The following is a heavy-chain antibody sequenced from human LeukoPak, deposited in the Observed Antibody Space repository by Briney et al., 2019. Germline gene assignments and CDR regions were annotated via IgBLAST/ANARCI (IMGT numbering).Heavy chain of an antibody. D-gene: IGHD5-24*01. CDR3: VKGGLEMVTDPAGFFDY. V-gene: IGHV3-23*01. J-gene: IGHJ4*02. CDR1: GFVFTGFA. CDR2: ISGDGDTK. Sequence: PGGSLRLSCAASGFVFTGFAMSWVRQAPGKGLEWVSSISGDGDTKYYADSVKGRFTFSRDNSKSTLYLQMNSPRAEDTAIYYCVKGGLEMVTDPAGFFDYWGQGILVTVSS.